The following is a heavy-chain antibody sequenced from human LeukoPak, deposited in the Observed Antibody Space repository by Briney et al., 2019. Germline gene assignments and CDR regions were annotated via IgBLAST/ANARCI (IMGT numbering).Heavy chain of an antibody. D-gene: IGHD6-19*01. CDR2: ISGNGGST. J-gene: IGHJ2*01. CDR1: GFTFSSYA. V-gene: IGHV3-23*01. Sequence: PGGSLRLSCAASGFTFSSYAMNWVRQAPGKGLEWVASISGNGGSTYYADSVKGRFTISRDNSRNAVFLQMISPRDDDTAIYYCAKIERWLVHGFDLWGRGTLVIVSS. CDR3: AKIERWLVHGFDL.